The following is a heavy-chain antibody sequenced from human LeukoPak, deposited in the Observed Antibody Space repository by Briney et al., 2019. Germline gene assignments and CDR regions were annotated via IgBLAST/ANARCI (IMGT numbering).Heavy chain of an antibody. CDR2: ISSSGSTI. CDR3: ARVFVGENFDY. Sequence: GGSLRLSCAASGFTFSSYEMNWVRQAPGKGLEWVSYISSSGSTIYYADSVRGRFTISRDNAKNSLFLQMNSLRAEDTAVYFCARVFVGENFDYWGHGTLVTVSS. D-gene: IGHD3-10*02. V-gene: IGHV3-48*03. CDR1: GFTFSSYE. J-gene: IGHJ4*01.